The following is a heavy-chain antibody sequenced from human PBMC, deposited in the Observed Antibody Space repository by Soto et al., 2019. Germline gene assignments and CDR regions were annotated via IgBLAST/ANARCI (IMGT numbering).Heavy chain of an antibody. CDR1: GGTFSSYT. CDR2: IIPILGIA. J-gene: IGHJ4*02. D-gene: IGHD5-18*01. V-gene: IGHV1-69*02. Sequence: QVQLVQSGAEVKKPGSSVKVSCKASGGTFSSYTISWVRQAPGQGLEWMGRIIPILGIANYAQKFQGRVMITADKSTSTAYMELSSLRSEDTAVYYCASRPLPGSYGYVWGQGTLVTVSS. CDR3: ASRPLPGSYGYV.